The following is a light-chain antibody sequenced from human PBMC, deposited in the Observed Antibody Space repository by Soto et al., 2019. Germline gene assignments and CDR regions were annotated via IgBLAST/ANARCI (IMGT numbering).Light chain of an antibody. CDR1: SSDVGFYNL. Sequence: QSALTQPASVSGSPGQSITISCTGTSSDVGFYNLVSWYQQHPGKAPKLMIYEGTKRPSGVSTRFSGSKSGNTASLTISGLQAEDEADYYCCSYAGTSTPFVFGTGTKLTV. J-gene: IGLJ1*01. CDR3: CSYAGTSTPFV. CDR2: EGT. V-gene: IGLV2-23*01.